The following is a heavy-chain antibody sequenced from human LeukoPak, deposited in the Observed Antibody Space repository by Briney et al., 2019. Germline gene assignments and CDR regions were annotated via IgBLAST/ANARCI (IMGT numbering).Heavy chain of an antibody. V-gene: IGHV3-33*01. D-gene: IGHD3-22*01. CDR3: ARAEGYYDSSGNDAFDI. CDR1: GFTFGSYG. J-gene: IGHJ3*02. CDR2: IWYDGSNK. Sequence: GRSLRLSCAASGFTFGSYGMHWVRQAPGKGLEWVAVIWYDGSNKYYADSVKGRFTIYRDNSKNTLYLQMNSLRAEDTAVYYCARAEGYYDSSGNDAFDIWGQGTMVTVSS.